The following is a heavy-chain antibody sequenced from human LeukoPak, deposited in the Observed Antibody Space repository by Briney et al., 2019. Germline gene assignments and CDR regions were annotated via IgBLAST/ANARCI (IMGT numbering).Heavy chain of an antibody. CDR3: AKGAGYSSSWYFDY. CDR2: ISWNSGSI. V-gene: IGHV3-9*01. Sequence: PGGSLRLSCAASGFTFDDYAMHWVRQAPGKGLEGVSGISWNSGSIGYADSVKGRFTISRDNAKNSLYLQMNSLRAEDTALYYCAKGAGYSSSWYFDYWGQGSLVTVSS. CDR1: GFTFDDYA. D-gene: IGHD6-13*01. J-gene: IGHJ4*02.